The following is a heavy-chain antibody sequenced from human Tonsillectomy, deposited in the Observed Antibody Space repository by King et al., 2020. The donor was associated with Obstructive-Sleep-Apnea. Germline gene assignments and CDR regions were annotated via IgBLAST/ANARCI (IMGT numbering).Heavy chain of an antibody. D-gene: IGHD3-22*01. CDR2: IYHSGST. V-gene: IGHV4-4*02. CDR1: GGSISSTNW. CDR3: ASHYDYSGYYNYY. J-gene: IGHJ4*02. Sequence: VQLQESGPGLVKPSGTLSLTCAVSGGSISSTNWWSWVRQSPGKGLEWIGEIYHSGSTNCNPSLKSRVTISVDKSKNQFSLKLSSVTAADTAVYYCASHYDYSGYYNYYWGQGTLVTVSS.